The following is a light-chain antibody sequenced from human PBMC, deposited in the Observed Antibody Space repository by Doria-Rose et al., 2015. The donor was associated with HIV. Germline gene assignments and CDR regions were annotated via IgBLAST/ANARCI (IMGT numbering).Light chain of an antibody. CDR3: QQYYDTPS. CDR1: QSLLYTSKNY. CDR2: WAS. V-gene: IGKV4-1*01. J-gene: IGKJ3*01. Sequence: DIRLTQSPESLGMSLGERATLNCKSNQSLLYTSKNYLAWYQQKPGQPPKLLIYWASTRQSRVPARFSGSGSGTDFTLTISSLKAEGVAVYYCQQYYDTPSFGPGTTVDIK.